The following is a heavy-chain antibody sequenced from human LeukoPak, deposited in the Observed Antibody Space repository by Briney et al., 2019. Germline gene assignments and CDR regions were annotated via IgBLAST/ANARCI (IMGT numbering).Heavy chain of an antibody. J-gene: IGHJ4*02. V-gene: IGHV1-8*01. CDR2: MNPNSGNT. Sequence: GASVKVSCKASGYTFTSYDINWVRQATGQGLEWMGWMNPNSGNTGYAQKFQGRVTMTRNTSISTAYMELSSLRSEDTAVYYCARVAAVGVVITRAYIFDYWGQGTLVTVSS. D-gene: IGHD3-22*01. CDR1: GYTFTSYD. CDR3: ARVAAVGVVITRAYIFDY.